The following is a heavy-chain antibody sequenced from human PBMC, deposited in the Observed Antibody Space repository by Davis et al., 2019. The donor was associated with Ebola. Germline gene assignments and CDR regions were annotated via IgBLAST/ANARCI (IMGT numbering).Heavy chain of an antibody. CDR3: AKEGRWGDPTHYYNYYGMDV. CDR2: ISYDGSNK. CDR1: GFTFSSYG. V-gene: IGHV3-30*18. Sequence: GESLKISCAASGFTFSSYGMHWVRQAPGKGLEWVAVISYDGSNKYYADSVKGRFTISRDNSKNTLYLQMNSLRAEDTAVYYCAKEGRWGDPTHYYNYYGMDVWGQGTTVTVSS. J-gene: IGHJ6*02. D-gene: IGHD3-16*01.